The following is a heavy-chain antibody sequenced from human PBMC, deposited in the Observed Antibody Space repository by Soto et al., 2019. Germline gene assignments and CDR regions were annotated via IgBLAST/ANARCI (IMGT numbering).Heavy chain of an antibody. CDR2: ISYDGSNK. CDR3: ARDLDSVVTAMGNGFHP. D-gene: IGHD2-21*02. Sequence: QVQLVESGGGVVQPGRSLRLSCAASGFTFSSYAMHWVRQAPGKGLEWVAVISYDGSNKYYADSVKGRFTISRDNSKNTLYLQMHSLRAEDTAVYYCARDLDSVVTAMGNGFHPWGQGTLVTVSS. J-gene: IGHJ5*02. V-gene: IGHV3-30-3*01. CDR1: GFTFSSYA.